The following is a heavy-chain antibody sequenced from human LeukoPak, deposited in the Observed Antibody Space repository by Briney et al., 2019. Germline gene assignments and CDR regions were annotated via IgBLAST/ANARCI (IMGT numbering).Heavy chain of an antibody. Sequence: SVKVSCKASGGTFSSYAISWVRQAPGQGLEWMGWISAYNGNTNYAQKLQGRVTITADESTSTAYMELSSLRSEDTAVYYCARGAAMEIYYYYYMDVWGKGTTVTISS. J-gene: IGHJ6*03. CDR1: GGTFSSYA. CDR2: ISAYNGNT. D-gene: IGHD5-18*01. CDR3: ARGAAMEIYYYYYMDV. V-gene: IGHV1-69*13.